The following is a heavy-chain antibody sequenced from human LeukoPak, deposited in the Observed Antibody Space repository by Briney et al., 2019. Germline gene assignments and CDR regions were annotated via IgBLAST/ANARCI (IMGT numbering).Heavy chain of an antibody. CDR3: ALYNTSFWFDP. CDR2: ISGSGGST. CDR1: GFTFSSYA. D-gene: IGHD1-14*01. J-gene: IGHJ5*02. Sequence: GGSLRLSCAASGFTFSSYAMSWVRQAPGKGLEWVSAISGSGGSTYCADSVKGRFTISRDSSKNTLYLQMNSLRVEDTALYYCALYNTSFWFDPWGQGTLVTVSS. V-gene: IGHV3-23*01.